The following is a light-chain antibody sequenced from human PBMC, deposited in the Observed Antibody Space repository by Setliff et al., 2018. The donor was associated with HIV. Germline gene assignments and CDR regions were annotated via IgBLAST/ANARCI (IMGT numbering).Light chain of an antibody. CDR3: QQLNRYPVT. V-gene: IGKV1-9*01. Sequence: DIQLTQSPSFLSASVGDRVTITCRASQGISTYLAWYQQKPGKAPRLVVYAASTLQSGVPSRFSGSGSETEFNLTISNLQPEDFATYYCQQLNRYPVTFGGGTKVDIK. CDR1: QGISTY. J-gene: IGKJ4*01. CDR2: AAS.